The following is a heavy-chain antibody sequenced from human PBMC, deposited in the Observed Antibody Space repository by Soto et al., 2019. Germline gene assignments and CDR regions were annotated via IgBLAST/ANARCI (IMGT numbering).Heavy chain of an antibody. J-gene: IGHJ3*02. CDR3: ARVAAAGYHYAFDI. CDR1: GGTFSSYA. CDR2: IIPIFGTT. Sequence: SVKVSCKASGGTFSSYAISWVRQAPGQGLEWMGGIIPIFGTTNYAQKFQGRVTITTDESTSTAYKELSSLRYEYTAVFYCARVAAAGYHYAFDIWGQGTMVTVSS. V-gene: IGHV1-69*05. D-gene: IGHD6-13*01.